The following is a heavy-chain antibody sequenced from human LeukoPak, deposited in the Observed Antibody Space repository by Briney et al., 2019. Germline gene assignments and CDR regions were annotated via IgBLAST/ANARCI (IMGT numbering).Heavy chain of an antibody. D-gene: IGHD2-15*01. J-gene: IGHJ5*02. CDR2: ISGSGGNT. CDR1: GFTFSNYA. CDR3: ARGADGVSSNSRGWFDP. Sequence: PGGSLRLSCAASGFTFSNYAMNWVRQAPGKGLEWVSAISGSGGNTYYADSVKGRFTISRDNAKNSLYLQMNSLRAEDTAVYSCARGADGVSSNSRGWFDPWGQGTLVTVSS. V-gene: IGHV3-23*01.